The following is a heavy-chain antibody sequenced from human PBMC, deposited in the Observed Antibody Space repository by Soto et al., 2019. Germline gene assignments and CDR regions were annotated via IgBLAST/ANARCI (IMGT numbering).Heavy chain of an antibody. CDR1: EGTFNSYA. D-gene: IGHD6-13*01. CDR3: ASGASRWYPYFFDS. CDR2: IIPYYNTL. J-gene: IGHJ4*02. V-gene: IGHV1-69*01. Sequence: QAQVVQSGAEVRKPGSSVKLSCKASEGTFNSYAIAWVRQAPGQGLEWMEGIIPYYNTLNYAQKFQDRVTITADDSTNTVYMELSSLRSDDTAVYFCASGASRWYPYFFDSWAQGTLVTVSS.